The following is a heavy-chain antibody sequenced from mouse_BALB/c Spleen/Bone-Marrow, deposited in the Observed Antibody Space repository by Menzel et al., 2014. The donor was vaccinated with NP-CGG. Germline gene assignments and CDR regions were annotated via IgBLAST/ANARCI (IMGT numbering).Heavy chain of an antibody. CDR3: ARLYYYGNFAY. CDR1: GFDFSRYW. D-gene: IGHD1-1*01. Sequence: EVQVVESGGGLVQPGGSLKLSCAASGFDFSRYWMSWVRQAPGKGLEWIGEINPDSSTINYTPSLKDKFIISRDNAKNTLHLQMSKVRSEDTALYYCARLYYYGNFAYWGQGTTLTVSS. V-gene: IGHV4-1*02. J-gene: IGHJ2*01. CDR2: INPDSSTI.